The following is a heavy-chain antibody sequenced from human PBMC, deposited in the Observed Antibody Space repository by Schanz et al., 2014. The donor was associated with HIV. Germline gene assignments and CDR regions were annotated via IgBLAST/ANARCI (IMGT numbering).Heavy chain of an antibody. J-gene: IGHJ4*02. V-gene: IGHV1-2*02. CDR2: INPNSGGT. CDR1: EYTFTGYY. CDR3: ASAGFDDSSGYPDY. D-gene: IGHD3-22*01. Sequence: QVQLVQSGAEVKKPGASVRVSCKASEYTFTGYYVHWVRQAPGQGLEWMGWINPNSGGTNYAQKFQGRVTISRDTSISTAYMEVSRLRSDDTAVYYCASAGFDDSSGYPDYWGQGTLVTVSS.